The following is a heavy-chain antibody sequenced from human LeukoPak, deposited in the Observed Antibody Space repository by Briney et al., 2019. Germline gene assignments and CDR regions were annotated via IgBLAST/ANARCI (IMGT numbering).Heavy chain of an antibody. V-gene: IGHV4-59*12. Sequence: PSETLSLTCTVSGGSISSYYWSWIRQPPGKGLEWIGYIYYSGSTNYNPSLKSRVTMSVDTSKNQFSLKLSSVTAADTAVYYCARVPFGYSYGMAFDYWGQGTLVTVSS. D-gene: IGHD5-18*01. CDR1: GGSISSYY. CDR3: ARVPFGYSYGMAFDY. CDR2: IYYSGST. J-gene: IGHJ4*02.